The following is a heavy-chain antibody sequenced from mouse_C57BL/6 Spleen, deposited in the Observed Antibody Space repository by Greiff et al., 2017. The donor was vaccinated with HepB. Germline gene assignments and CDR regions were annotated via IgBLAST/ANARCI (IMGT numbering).Heavy chain of an antibody. CDR1: GFSLTSYG. CDR3: ARSIYYYGSSRYYAMDY. D-gene: IGHD1-1*01. J-gene: IGHJ4*01. Sequence: VNVVESGPGLVAPSQSLSITCTVSGFSLTSYGVHWVRQPPGKGLEWLVVIWSDGSTTYNSALKSRLSISKDNSKSQVFLKMNSLQTDDTAMYYCARSIYYYGSSRYYAMDYWGQGTSVTVSS. V-gene: IGHV2-6*03. CDR2: IWSDGST.